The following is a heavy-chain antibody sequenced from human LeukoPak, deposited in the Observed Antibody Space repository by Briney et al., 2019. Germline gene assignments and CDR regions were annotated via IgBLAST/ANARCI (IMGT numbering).Heavy chain of an antibody. Sequence: ASVKVSCKASGYTFTSYAMNWVRQAPGQGLEWMGWINTNTGNPTYAQGFTGRFVFSLDTSVSTAYLQISSLKAEDTAVYYCARASGYSSGWYSFWYRRNWFDPWGQGTLITVSS. D-gene: IGHD6-19*01. V-gene: IGHV7-4-1*02. CDR2: INTNTGNP. CDR3: ARASGYSSGWYSFWYRRNWFDP. CDR1: GYTFTSYA. J-gene: IGHJ5*02.